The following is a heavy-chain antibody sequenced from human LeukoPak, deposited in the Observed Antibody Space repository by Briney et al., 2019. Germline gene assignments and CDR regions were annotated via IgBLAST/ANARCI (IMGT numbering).Heavy chain of an antibody. CDR1: GGSFSRYY. D-gene: IGHD1-26*01. CDR2: IDHRGDT. Sequence: SETLSLTCAVYGGSFSRYYWSWIRQSPGKGLEWIAEIDHRGDTNYNPSVKSRVTISVDTSKNQFSLKVRSLSAADTAVYYCARGAIISETGCFDFWGQGTPVTVSS. V-gene: IGHV4-34*01. CDR3: ARGAIISETGCFDF. J-gene: IGHJ4*03.